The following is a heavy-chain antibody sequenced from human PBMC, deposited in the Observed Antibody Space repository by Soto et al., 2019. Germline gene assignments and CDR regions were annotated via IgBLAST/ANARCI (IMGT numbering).Heavy chain of an antibody. V-gene: IGHV5-51*01. CDR2: IYPDDSDN. CDR1: GYTFSSYS. Sequence: KISCEGYGYTFSSYSIGWVRQMPGKGLEWMGIIYPDDSDNRYSPSFRGQVTISVDKSISRAYLQWSSLKASDSAMYFCARIGSSYKNFHYGGRGTLVTXS. D-gene: IGHD2-15*01. J-gene: IGHJ4*02. CDR3: ARIGSSYKNFHY.